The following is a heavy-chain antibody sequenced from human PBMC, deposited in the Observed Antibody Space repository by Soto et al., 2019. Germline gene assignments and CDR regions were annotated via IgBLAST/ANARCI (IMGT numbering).Heavy chain of an antibody. Sequence: ASVKVSCKASGYTFSDYYIHWVRQAPGQGLEWMGWINPNSGGTKYAPKFQGGVTMTRDTSITTAYMELSSLRSEDTAVYYCARVLVADLSWRQGILVPVSS. CDR2: INPNSGGT. D-gene: IGHD2-2*01. J-gene: IGHJ5*02. CDR3: ARVLVADLS. CDR1: GYTFSDYY. V-gene: IGHV1-2*02.